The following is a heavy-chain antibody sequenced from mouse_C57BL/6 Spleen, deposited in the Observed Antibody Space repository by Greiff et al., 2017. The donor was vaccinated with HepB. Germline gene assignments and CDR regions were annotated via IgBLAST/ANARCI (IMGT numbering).Heavy chain of an antibody. J-gene: IGHJ3*01. CDR1: GYTFTSYW. CDR2: THPNSGST. CDR3: ARSMITTVVANPWFAY. D-gene: IGHD1-1*01. Sequence: QVQLKQPGAELVKPGASVKLSCKASGYTFTSYWMHWVKQRPGQGLEWIGMTHPNSGSTNYNEKFKSKATLTVDKSSSTAYMQLSSLTSEDSAVYYCARSMITTVVANPWFAYWGQGTLVTVSA. V-gene: IGHV1-64*01.